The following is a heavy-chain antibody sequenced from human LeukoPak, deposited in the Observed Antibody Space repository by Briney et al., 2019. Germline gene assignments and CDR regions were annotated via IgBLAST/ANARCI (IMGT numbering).Heavy chain of an antibody. D-gene: IGHD1-26*01. CDR3: VIGGVY. CDR2: VNLQGST. V-gene: IGHV4-4*02. CDR1: GGSITSTNY. Sequence: PSETLSLTCGVSGGSITSTNYWTWVRQPPGKGLEWIGEVNLQGSTNYNPSLMGRVAISVDMSENHISLQLTSVTAADTALYYCVIGGVYWGQGTLVTVSS. J-gene: IGHJ4*02.